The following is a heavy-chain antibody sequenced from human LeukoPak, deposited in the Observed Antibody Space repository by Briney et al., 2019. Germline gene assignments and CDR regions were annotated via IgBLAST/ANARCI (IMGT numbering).Heavy chain of an antibody. CDR3: ARRVGRWFGERAYYYNYMDV. CDR1: GGSFSGYY. V-gene: IGHV4-34*01. CDR2: INHRRST. D-gene: IGHD3-10*01. Sequence: PSETLSLTCAVYGGSFSGYYWTWIRQPPGKGLEWIGEINHRRSTKYSPSLKSRVTISVDTSKNQFSLRLSSVTAADMAVYYCARRVGRWFGERAYYYNYMDVWGKWTTVTISS. J-gene: IGHJ6*03.